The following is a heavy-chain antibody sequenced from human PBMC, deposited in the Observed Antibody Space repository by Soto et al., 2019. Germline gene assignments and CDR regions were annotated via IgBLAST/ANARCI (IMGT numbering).Heavy chain of an antibody. V-gene: IGHV3-13*01. CDR3: ARERYYGLGSYSYYYGMDV. CDR2: IDTAGHT. Sequence: TGGSLRLSCVASGFTFRTYDMHWVRQPTGEGLEWISTIDTAGHTYYLGSVKGRFTVSRENAENSLYLQMNSLGAGDTAVYYCARERYYGLGSYSYYYGMDVWGQGTPVTVS. D-gene: IGHD3-10*01. J-gene: IGHJ6*02. CDR1: GFTFRTYD.